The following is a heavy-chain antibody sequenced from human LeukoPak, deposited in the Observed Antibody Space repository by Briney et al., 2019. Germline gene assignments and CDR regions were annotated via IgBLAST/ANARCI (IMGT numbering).Heavy chain of an antibody. CDR3: VKYPVQRVVVSAAPKHSVFDY. D-gene: IGHD2-2*01. J-gene: IGHJ4*02. CDR2: ISGSGSST. V-gene: IGHV3-23*01. Sequence: LTGGSLRLSGAASGFTFTSYSMSWVRQAPGKGLEWVSSISGSGSSTYYADSVKGRFTISRDTSKNTLYLQMNSLRAEDTAVYYCVKYPVQRVVVSAAPKHSVFDYWGQGTLVTVSS. CDR1: GFTFTSYS.